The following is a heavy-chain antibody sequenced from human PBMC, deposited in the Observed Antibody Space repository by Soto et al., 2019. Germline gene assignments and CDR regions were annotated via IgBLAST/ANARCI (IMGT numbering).Heavy chain of an antibody. J-gene: IGHJ5*02. V-gene: IGHV1-18*01. CDR2: SSAYNGNT. Sequence: SVKVSCRASGYTFTTYGISWVRQAPGQGLDWMGWSSAYNGNTNYAQKFQGRVAMTTDTSTSTAYMELRSLRSDDTAVYYCARDTPDNAVKYYDRSAIWFDPWGQGSLVTVSS. CDR1: GYTFTTYG. D-gene: IGHD3-22*01. CDR3: ARDTPDNAVKYYDRSAIWFDP.